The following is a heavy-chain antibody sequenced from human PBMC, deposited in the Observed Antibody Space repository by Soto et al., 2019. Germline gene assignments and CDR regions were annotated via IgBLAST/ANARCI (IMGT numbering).Heavy chain of an antibody. CDR3: ARGSHIVVVPAALNWFDP. D-gene: IGHD2-2*01. CDR1: GGSFSGYY. Sequence: QVQLQQWGAGLLKPSETLSLTCAVYGGSFSGYYWSWIRQPPGKGLEWIGEINHSGSTNYNPSLKSRVTISVDTSKNHFSLKLSSVTAADTAVYYCARGSHIVVVPAALNWFDPWGQGTLVTVSS. J-gene: IGHJ5*02. V-gene: IGHV4-34*01. CDR2: INHSGST.